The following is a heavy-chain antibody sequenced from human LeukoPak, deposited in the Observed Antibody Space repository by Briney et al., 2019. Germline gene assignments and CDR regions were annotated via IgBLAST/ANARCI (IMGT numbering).Heavy chain of an antibody. CDR1: GGSISSYY. CDR2: IYYSGST. V-gene: IGHV4-59*01. CDR3: ARVNDYGDSKIDY. Sequence: SETLSLTCIVSGGSISSYYWSWIRQPPGKGLEWIGYIYYSGSTNYHPSLKSRVTISVDTSKNQFSLKLSSVTAADTAVYYCARVNDYGDSKIDYWGQGTLVTVSS. D-gene: IGHD4-17*01. J-gene: IGHJ4*02.